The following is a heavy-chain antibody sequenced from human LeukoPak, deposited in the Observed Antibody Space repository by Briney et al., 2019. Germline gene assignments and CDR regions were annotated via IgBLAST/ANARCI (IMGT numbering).Heavy chain of an antibody. V-gene: IGHV1-8*02. D-gene: IGHD3-22*01. CDR3: ARDPLPGYYDSSGYPNYFDY. J-gene: IGHJ4*02. CDR1: GYTFTSYG. Sequence: ASVKVSCKASGYTFTSYGISWVRQAPGQGLEWMGWMNPNSGNTGYAQKFQGRVTMTRNTSISTAYMELSSLRSEDTAVYYCARDPLPGYYDSSGYPNYFDYWGQGTLVTVSS. CDR2: MNPNSGNT.